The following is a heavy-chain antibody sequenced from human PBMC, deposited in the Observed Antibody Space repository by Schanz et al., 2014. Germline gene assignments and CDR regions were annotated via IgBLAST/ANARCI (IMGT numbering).Heavy chain of an antibody. D-gene: IGHD3-3*01. Sequence: QVQLVESGGGVVQPGRSLRLSCAASGFTFSSYGMHWVRQAPGKGLEWVALISYDGNTKYYADSVKGRFTISRDNSKNTLYLQMNSLRADDSAVYYCARDLLVSHYDFWSGNDYWGQGTLVTVSS. CDR2: ISYDGNTK. CDR3: ARDLLVSHYDFWSGNDY. V-gene: IGHV3-30*19. CDR1: GFTFSSYG. J-gene: IGHJ4*02.